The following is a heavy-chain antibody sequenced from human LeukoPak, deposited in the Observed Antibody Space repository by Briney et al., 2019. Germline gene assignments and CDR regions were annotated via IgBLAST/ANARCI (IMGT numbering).Heavy chain of an antibody. CDR2: ISYDGSNK. CDR1: GFTFSSYA. D-gene: IGHD5-12*01. CDR3: ARANRGYSGYDIYRFDY. Sequence: GGSLRLSCAASGFTFSSYAMHWVRQAPGKGLEWVAVISYDGSNKYYADSVKGRFTISRDNSKNTLYLQMNSLRAEDTAVYYCARANRGYSGYDIYRFDYWGQGTLVTVSS. V-gene: IGHV3-30*04. J-gene: IGHJ4*02.